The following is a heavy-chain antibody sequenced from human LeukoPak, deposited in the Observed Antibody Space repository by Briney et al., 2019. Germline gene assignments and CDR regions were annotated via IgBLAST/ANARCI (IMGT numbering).Heavy chain of an antibody. D-gene: IGHD2-21*02. CDR3: ARGTLLRGGDCELVDP. CDR1: GGTFSSYA. CDR2: IIPIFGTA. J-gene: IGHJ5*02. Sequence: ASVKVSCKASGGTFSSYAISWVRQAPGQGLEWMGRIIPIFGTANYAQKFQGRVTITTDESTSTAYMELSSLRSEDTAVYYCARGTLLRGGDCELVDPWGQGTLVTVSS. V-gene: IGHV1-69*05.